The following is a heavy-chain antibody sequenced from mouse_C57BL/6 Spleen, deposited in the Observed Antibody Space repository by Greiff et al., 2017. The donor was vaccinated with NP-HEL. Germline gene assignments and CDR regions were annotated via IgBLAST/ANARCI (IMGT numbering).Heavy chain of an antibody. CDR3: AREGMVTTGYYFDY. Sequence: VKLQQSGAELARPGASVKLSCKASGYTFTSYGISWVKQRTGQGLEWIGEIYPRSGNTYYNEKFKGKATLTADKSSSTAYMELRSLTSEDSTVYFCAREGMVTTGYYFDYWGQGTTLTVSS. V-gene: IGHV1-81*01. CDR1: GYTFTSYG. D-gene: IGHD2-2*01. CDR2: IYPRSGNT. J-gene: IGHJ2*01.